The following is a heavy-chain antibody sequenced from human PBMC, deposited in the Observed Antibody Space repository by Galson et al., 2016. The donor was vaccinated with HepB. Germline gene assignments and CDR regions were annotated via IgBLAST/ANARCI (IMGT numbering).Heavy chain of an antibody. V-gene: IGHV3-11*01. D-gene: IGHD2-21*02. J-gene: IGHJ4*02. CDR1: GFTFSSYA. CDR3: AKSVLCGGDCLYFDL. CDR2: ISNSAARK. Sequence: SLRLSCAASGFTFSSYAMSWIRQAPGKGLEWISYISNSAARKYYADSVKGRSTISRDNTKNSLDLQMNSLSADDTAVYYCAKSVLCGGDCLYFDLWGQGALVTVSS.